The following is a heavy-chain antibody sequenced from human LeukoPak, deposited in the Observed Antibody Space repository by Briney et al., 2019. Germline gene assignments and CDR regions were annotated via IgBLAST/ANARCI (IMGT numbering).Heavy chain of an antibody. CDR2: INWSDEK. CDR3: AYRRDTPYYVHRYWFAP. J-gene: IGHJ5*02. Sequence: GSGPTLMHTTRTLTLTSNISRLLLTTSGVGVGWFRQPPGEAPEWLAFINWSDEKVYSPSLQSRLPITNDTINNQVTLTLTTVDPVDTATYYCAYRRDTPYYVHRYWFAPWGQGTLVTVSS. V-gene: IGHV2-5*01. CDR1: RLLLTTSGVG. D-gene: IGHD3-16*01.